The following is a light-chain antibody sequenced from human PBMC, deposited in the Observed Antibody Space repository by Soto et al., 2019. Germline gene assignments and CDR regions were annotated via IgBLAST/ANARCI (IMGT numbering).Light chain of an antibody. J-gene: IGKJ2*01. V-gene: IGKV1-39*01. CDR2: AAS. Sequence: DIQMTQSLSSLSASVGDRVTISCRASTGVSNYLIWYQHRQGRAPKLLIYAASNLVSGVPSRFSGSGSGTNFTLTISSLQPEDFATYYCQQSYRTPHTFGQGTKLQTK. CDR3: QQSYRTPHT. CDR1: TGVSNY.